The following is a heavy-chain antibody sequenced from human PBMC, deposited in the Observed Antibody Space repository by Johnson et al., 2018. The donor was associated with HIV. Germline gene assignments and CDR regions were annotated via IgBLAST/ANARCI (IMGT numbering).Heavy chain of an antibody. CDR3: ARAYNYPI. V-gene: IGHV3-30*02. CDR1: GFTVSSNY. J-gene: IGHJ3*02. CDR2: IRYDGSNN. D-gene: IGHD1-1*01. Sequence: QMLLVESGGGLVQPGGSLRLSCAASGFTVSSNYMSWVRQAPGTGLEWVAFIRYDGSNNYYADSVKGRFTISRDNSKNTLYLQMNSLRVEDTAVYYCARAYNYPIWGQGTMLTVSS.